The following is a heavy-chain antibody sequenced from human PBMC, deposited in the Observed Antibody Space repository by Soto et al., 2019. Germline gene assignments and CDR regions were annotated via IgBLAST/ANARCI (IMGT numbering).Heavy chain of an antibody. D-gene: IGHD4-17*01. Sequence: GGSLRHSCAGSGFTFSSYAMSWVRQAPGKGLEWVSAISGSGGSTYYADSVKGRFTISRDNSKNTLYLQMNSLRAEDTAVYYCAKDLGDSYFAYWGQGTLVTVSS. CDR3: AKDLGDSYFAY. CDR1: GFTFSSYA. CDR2: ISGSGGST. J-gene: IGHJ4*02. V-gene: IGHV3-23*01.